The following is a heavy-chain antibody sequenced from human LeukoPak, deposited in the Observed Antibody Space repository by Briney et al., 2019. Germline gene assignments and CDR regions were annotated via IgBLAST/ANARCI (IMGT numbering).Heavy chain of an antibody. J-gene: IGHJ2*01. CDR1: GGSLSGYY. CDR2: INHSGST. Sequence: SETLSLTCAVYGGSLSGYYWTWIRQSPGKGLEWIGQINHSGSTNYNPSLKSRVTISVDMSSNQFSLKLTSVTAADTALYYCVRVHSHTLWYFDLWGRGTLVTVSS. V-gene: IGHV4-34*01. CDR3: VRVHSHTLWYFDL. D-gene: IGHD5-18*01.